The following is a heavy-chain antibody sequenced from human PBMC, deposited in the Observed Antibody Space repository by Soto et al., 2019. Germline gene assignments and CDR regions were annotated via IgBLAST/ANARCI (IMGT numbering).Heavy chain of an antibody. J-gene: IGHJ2*01. CDR1: GFSLGTPGAA. Sequence: QITLKESGPTLVNPTQTLTLTCSFSGFSLGTPGAAVAWIRQPPGQALEWLALIYGDDDKRYSPVLKSRLNITKGTSKDQVVLTMTNMDPVDTATYFCVHRLSFYFNFWGCGALVTVSS. CDR3: VHRLSFYFNF. CDR2: IYGDDDK. V-gene: IGHV2-5*02. D-gene: IGHD3-16*02.